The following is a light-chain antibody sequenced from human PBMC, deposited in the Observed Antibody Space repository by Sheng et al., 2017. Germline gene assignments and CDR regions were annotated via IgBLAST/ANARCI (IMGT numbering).Light chain of an antibody. V-gene: IGLV3-21*03. CDR3: QVWDTDHVV. CDR1: KIETKS. Sequence: SYVLTQPPSVSVAPGKTASISCGGNKIETKSVHWYQQKPGQAPVLVVYDDILRPSAIPERFSGSNSGNTAALTISRVETGDEADYYCQVWDTDHVVFGGGTELTVL. CDR2: DDI. J-gene: IGLJ2*01.